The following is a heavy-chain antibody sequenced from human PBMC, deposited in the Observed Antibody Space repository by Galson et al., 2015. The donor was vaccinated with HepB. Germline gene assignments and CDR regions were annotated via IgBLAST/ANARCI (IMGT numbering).Heavy chain of an antibody. V-gene: IGHV1-69*13. CDR1: GGTFSSYA. Sequence: SVKVSCKASGGTFSSYAISWVRQAPGQGLEWMGGIIPIFGTANYAQKFQGRVTITADESTSTAYMELSSLRSEDTAVYYCARDIGYYDSSGSFDYWGQGTLVTVSS. D-gene: IGHD3-22*01. CDR2: IIPIFGTA. J-gene: IGHJ4*02. CDR3: ARDIGYYDSSGSFDY.